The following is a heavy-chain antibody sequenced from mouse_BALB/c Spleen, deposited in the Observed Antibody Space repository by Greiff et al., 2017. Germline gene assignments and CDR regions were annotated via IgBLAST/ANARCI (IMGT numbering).Heavy chain of an antibody. J-gene: IGHJ4*01. CDR3: ASRDYDYYAMDY. CDR1: GFSLTSYG. V-gene: IGHV2-9*02. CDR2: IWAGGST. Sequence: VKLMESGPGLVAPSQSLSITCTVSGFSLTSYGVHWVRQPPGKGLEWLGVIWAGGSTNYNSALMSRLSISKDNSKSQVFLKMNSLQTDDTAMYYCASRDYDYYAMDYWGQGTSVTVSS. D-gene: IGHD2-4*01.